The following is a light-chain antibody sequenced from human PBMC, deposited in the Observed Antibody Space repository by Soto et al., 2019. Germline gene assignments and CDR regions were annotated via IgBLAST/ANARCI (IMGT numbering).Light chain of an antibody. Sequence: EIVLTQSPGTLSLSPGERATLSCRASQSVSSSYLAWYQQKPGQAPRLLIYGASNRATGIPARFSGSGSGTDFILTISSLEPEDFAVYYCQQSSNWPPEITFGQGTRLEIK. V-gene: IGKV3D-20*02. CDR1: QSVSSSY. CDR2: GAS. CDR3: QQSSNWPPEIT. J-gene: IGKJ5*01.